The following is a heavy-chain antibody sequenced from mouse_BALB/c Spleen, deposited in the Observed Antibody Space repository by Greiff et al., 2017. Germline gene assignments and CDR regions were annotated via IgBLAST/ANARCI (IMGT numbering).Heavy chain of an antibody. CDR1: GYSFTSYY. D-gene: IGHD2-4*01. V-gene: IGHV1S135*01. CDR2: IDPFNGGT. J-gene: IGHJ2*01. Sequence: VQLKQSGPELMKPGASVKISCKASGYSFTSYYMHWVKQSHGKSLEWIGYIDPFNGGTSYNQKFKGKATLTVDKSSSTAYMHLSSLTSEDSAVYYCARKDGITYYFDYWGQGTTLTVSS. CDR3: ARKDGITYYFDY.